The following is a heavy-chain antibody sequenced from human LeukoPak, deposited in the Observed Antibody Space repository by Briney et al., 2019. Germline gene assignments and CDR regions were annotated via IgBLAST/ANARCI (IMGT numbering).Heavy chain of an antibody. J-gene: IGHJ4*02. CDR1: GGSFSGYY. CDR3: ARGLEDCSGGSCYFSPFDY. V-gene: IGHV4-34*01. CDR2: INHSGST. D-gene: IGHD2-15*01. Sequence: SETLSLTCAVYGGSFSGYYWSWIRQPPGKGLGWIGEINHSGSTNYNPSLKSRVTISVDTSKNQFSLKLSSVTAADTAVYYCARGLEDCSGGSCYFSPFDYWGQGTLVTVSS.